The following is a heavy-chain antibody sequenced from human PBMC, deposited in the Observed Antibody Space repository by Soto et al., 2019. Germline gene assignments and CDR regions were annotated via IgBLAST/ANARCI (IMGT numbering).Heavy chain of an antibody. D-gene: IGHD6-19*01. CDR1: GFSLTTREVG. J-gene: IGHJ5*02. Sequence: QITLNESGPPLVKPTQTLTLTCTFSGFSLTTREVGVGWIRQPPGKALEWLALVYWDDTYQSSPSLRNRLTLTTDTAKNQGVITMTNMAPVDTATYYCAHGSGWLVDLWGQGTLVTLSS. CDR3: AHGSGWLVDL. V-gene: IGHV2-5*02. CDR2: VYWDDTY.